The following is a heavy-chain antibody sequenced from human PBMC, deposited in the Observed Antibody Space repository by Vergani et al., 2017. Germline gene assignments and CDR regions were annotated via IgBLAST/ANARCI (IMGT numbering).Heavy chain of an antibody. Sequence: QLHLQESCPGLVKPLETLSLTCTVSGGSITSSSYYWGWIRQPPGKGLEWIGNIYHSGGAYYNPSLKGRVTISVDTSKNQFSLEVTSVTAADTAIYFCARTESFILRYFHWALWGQGTLVTVSS. D-gene: IGHD3-9*01. CDR2: IYHSGGA. CDR1: GGSITSSSYY. V-gene: IGHV4-39*01. CDR3: ARTESFILRYFHWAL. J-gene: IGHJ4*02.